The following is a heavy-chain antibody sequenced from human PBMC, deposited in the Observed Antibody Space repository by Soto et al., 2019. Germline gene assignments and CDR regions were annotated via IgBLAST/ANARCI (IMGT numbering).Heavy chain of an antibody. J-gene: IGHJ4*02. CDR1: GITVSTYW. CDR3: VRSNGWTPDF. V-gene: IGHV3-7*01. Sequence: EVLLVESGGGLVQPGGSLRLSCTASGITVSTYWMNWVRQTPGKELEWVAIIKQDGSEKHYADFVKGRFTISRDHAKKSLSLQMSNRRAEDTAVYYFVRSNGWTPDFWGRGTRVTVSS. CDR2: IKQDGSEK. D-gene: IGHD6-19*01.